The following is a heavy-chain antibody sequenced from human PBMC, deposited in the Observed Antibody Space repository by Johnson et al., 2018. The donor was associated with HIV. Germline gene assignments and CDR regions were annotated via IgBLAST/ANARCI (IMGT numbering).Heavy chain of an antibody. Sequence: VQLVESGGGVVQPGRSLRLSCAASGFSFSSYGMNWVRQAPGRGLEWVANIKQDGSEKFYVDSVKGRFTISRDNAENSLYLQMNSLRAEDTAVYYCARANYYHNWGQGTMVTVSS. D-gene: IGHD3-10*01. J-gene: IGHJ3*02. CDR2: IKQDGSEK. CDR3: ARANYYHN. CDR1: GFSFSSYG. V-gene: IGHV3-7*01.